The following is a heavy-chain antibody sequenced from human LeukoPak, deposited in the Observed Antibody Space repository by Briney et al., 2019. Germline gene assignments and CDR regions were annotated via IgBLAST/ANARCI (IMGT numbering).Heavy chain of an antibody. CDR2: ISSSGSTI. Sequence: AGGSLRLSCAASGFTFSDYYMSWIRQAPGKGLEWVSYISSSGSTIYYADSVKGRFTISRDNAKNSLYLQMNSLRAEDTAVYYCARASGWYSSGAFDIWGQGTMVTVSS. CDR3: ARASGWYSSGAFDI. D-gene: IGHD6-19*01. CDR1: GFTFSDYY. J-gene: IGHJ3*02. V-gene: IGHV3-11*04.